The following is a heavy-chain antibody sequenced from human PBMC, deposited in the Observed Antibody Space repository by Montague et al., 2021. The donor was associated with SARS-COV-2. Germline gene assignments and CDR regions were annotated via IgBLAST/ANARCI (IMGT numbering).Heavy chain of an antibody. V-gene: IGHV2-70*01. CDR2: IDWDDDK. D-gene: IGHD5-12*01. J-gene: IGHJ4*02. Sequence: VKPTQTLTLTCTFSGFSLATSGMSVSWIRQPPGKALEWLALIDWDDDKYYTTSLKTRLTISKDTSKNQVVLTMSNMDPVDTATYYCARKRPASGAYACVFFDFWGQGALVTVSA. CDR3: ARKRPASGAYACVFFDF. CDR1: GFSLATSGMS.